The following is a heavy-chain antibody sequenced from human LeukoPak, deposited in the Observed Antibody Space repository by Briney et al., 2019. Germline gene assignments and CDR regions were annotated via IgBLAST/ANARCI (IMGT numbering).Heavy chain of an antibody. CDR3: ARASQTYYYDSSGYSPYYFDY. CDR1: GFTFSSYE. J-gene: IGHJ4*02. Sequence: GGSLRLSCAASGFTFSSYEMNWVRQAPGKGLEWVSYISSSGSTIYYADSVKGRFTISRDNAKNSLYLQMNSLRAEDTAVYYCARASQTYYYDSSGYSPYYFDYWGQGTLVTVSS. D-gene: IGHD3-22*01. CDR2: ISSSGSTI. V-gene: IGHV3-48*03.